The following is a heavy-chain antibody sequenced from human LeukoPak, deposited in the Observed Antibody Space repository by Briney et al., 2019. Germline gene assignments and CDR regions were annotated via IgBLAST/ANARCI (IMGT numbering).Heavy chain of an antibody. CDR3: AQSGRSTFWY. J-gene: IGHJ4*02. CDR2: IKEDGSEK. CDR1: GFTFSSYW. Sequence: SGGSLRLSCAASGFTFSSYWMSWVRQAPGKGLEWVANIKEDGSEKYYVDSVRGRFTISRDNVKNSLHLQMNSLRVEDTAVYYCAQSGRSTFWYWGQGALVSVSS. D-gene: IGHD2/OR15-2a*01. V-gene: IGHV3-7*01.